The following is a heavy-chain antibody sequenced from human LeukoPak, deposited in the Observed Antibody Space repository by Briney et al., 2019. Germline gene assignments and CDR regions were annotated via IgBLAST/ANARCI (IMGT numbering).Heavy chain of an antibody. J-gene: IGHJ5*02. D-gene: IGHD3-22*01. Sequence: SETLSLTCTVSGGSINTYYWSWIRQPPGKGLEWIGYISYSGSTNYNPSLKSRVAISLDTSKNQFSLKLSSVTSADTAAYYCAISTFYDSSGYGSLDPWGQGTLVTVSS. CDR2: ISYSGST. CDR1: GGSINTYY. V-gene: IGHV4-59*01. CDR3: AISTFYDSSGYGSLDP.